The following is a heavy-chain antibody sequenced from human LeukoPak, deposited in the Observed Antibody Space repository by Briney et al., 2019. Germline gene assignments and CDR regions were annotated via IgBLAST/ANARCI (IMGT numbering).Heavy chain of an antibody. J-gene: IGHJ4*02. Sequence: PGGSLRLSCAASGFTFSNYAMSWVRQAPGKGLEWVSTISNSGGSTYYADSVKGRFTISRDNSKNTLYLQMNSLRAEDTAVYYCAKDGRYCSGGSCYFDYWGQGTLVTVSS. CDR2: ISNSGGST. D-gene: IGHD2-15*01. CDR3: AKDGRYCSGGSCYFDY. V-gene: IGHV3-23*01. CDR1: GFTFSNYA.